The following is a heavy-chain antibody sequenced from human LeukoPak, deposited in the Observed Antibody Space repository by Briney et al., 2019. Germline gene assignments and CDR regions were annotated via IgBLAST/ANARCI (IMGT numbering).Heavy chain of an antibody. CDR3: YYYDSSGYSVY. CDR1: GYSISSGYY. J-gene: IGHJ4*02. CDR2: IYHSGST. V-gene: IGHV4-38-2*01. Sequence: SETLSLTCAVSGYSISSGYYWGWIRQPPGKGLEWIGSIYHSGSTYYNPSLTSRVTISVDTSKNQFSLKLSSVTAADTAVYYSYYYDSSGYSVYWGQGTLVTVSS. D-gene: IGHD3-22*01.